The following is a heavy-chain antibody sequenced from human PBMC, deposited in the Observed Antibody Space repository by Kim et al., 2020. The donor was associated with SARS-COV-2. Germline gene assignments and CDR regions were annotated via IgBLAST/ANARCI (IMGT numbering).Heavy chain of an antibody. Sequence: ASVKVYCKASGDTFSSYAMHWVRQAPGQRLEWMGGINAGIGNTKYAQKFQGRVTITTDTSASTAYMELSSLRSEDTAVYYCARDRFKGYGGAYYYYYCLD. CDR1: GDTFSSYA. CDR2: INAGIGNT. V-gene: IGHV1-3*01. CDR3: ARDRFKGYGGAYYYYYCLD. D-gene: IGHD4-17*01. J-gene: IGHJ6*03.